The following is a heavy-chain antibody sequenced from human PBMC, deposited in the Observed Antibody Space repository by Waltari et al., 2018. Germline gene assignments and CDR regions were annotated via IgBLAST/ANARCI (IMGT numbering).Heavy chain of an antibody. CDR2: IWYDGSNK. CDR3: ARDRTGTRTRGSYGMDV. Sequence: QVQLVESGGGVVQPGRSLRLSCAASGFTFSSYGMHWVRQAPGQGLEWVAVIWYDGSNKYYADSVKGRFTISRDNSKNTLYLQMNSLRAEDTAVYYCARDRTGTRTRGSYGMDVWGQGTTVTVSS. V-gene: IGHV3-33*01. D-gene: IGHD1-1*01. J-gene: IGHJ6*02. CDR1: GFTFSSYG.